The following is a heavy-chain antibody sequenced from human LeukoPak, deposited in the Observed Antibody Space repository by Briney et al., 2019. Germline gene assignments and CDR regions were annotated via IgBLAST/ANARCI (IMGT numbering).Heavy chain of an antibody. CDR2: IIPIFGTA. D-gene: IGHD6-13*01. CDR3: ARGAYSSSWLPYYYYMDV. V-gene: IGHV1-69*05. CDR1: GGTFSSYA. J-gene: IGHJ6*03. Sequence: GASVKVSCKASGGTFSSYAISWVRQAPGQGPGWMGGIIPIFGTANYAQKFQGRVTITTDESTSTAYMELSSLRSEDTAVYYCARGAYSSSWLPYYYYMDVWGKGTTVTVSS.